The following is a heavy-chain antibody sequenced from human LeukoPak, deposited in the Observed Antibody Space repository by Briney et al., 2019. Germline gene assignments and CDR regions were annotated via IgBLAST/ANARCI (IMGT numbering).Heavy chain of an antibody. CDR2: IIPIFGTA. CDR3: ARVVPAAIGWFDP. J-gene: IGHJ5*02. D-gene: IGHD2-2*01. CDR1: GGTFSSYA. Sequence: SVKVSCKASGGTFSSYAISWVRQAPGQGLEWMGGIIPIFGTANYAQKFQGRVTMTRDTSISTAYMELSRLRSDDTAVYYCARVVPAAIGWFDPWGQGTLVTVSS. V-gene: IGHV1-69*05.